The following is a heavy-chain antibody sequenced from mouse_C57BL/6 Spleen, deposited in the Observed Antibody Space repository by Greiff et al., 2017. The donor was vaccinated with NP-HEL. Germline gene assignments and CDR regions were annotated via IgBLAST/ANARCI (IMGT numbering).Heavy chain of an antibody. CDR2: IYPRSGNT. CDR1: GYTFTSYG. V-gene: IGHV1-81*01. CDR3: ARYETAQATCAY. J-gene: IGHJ3*01. Sequence: QVQLQQSGAELARPGASVKLSCTASGYTFTSYGISWVKQRTGQGLEWIGEIYPRSGNTYYNEKFKGKATLTADKSSSTAYMELRSLTSEDSAVYFCARYETAQATCAYWGQGTLVTVAA. D-gene: IGHD3-2*02.